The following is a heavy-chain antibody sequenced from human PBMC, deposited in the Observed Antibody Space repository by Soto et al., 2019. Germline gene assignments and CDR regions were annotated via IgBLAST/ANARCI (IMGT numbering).Heavy chain of an antibody. D-gene: IGHD1-1*01. J-gene: IGHJ4*02. CDR3: VRELDGYGRFDY. CDR1: GFTFTRHS. CDR2: ISDSSGTI. Sequence: GGSLRLSCTTSGFTFTRHSMNWVRQAAGKGLEWISYISDSSGTIYYADSVKGRFTISRDDAENSMSLQMTSLRGEDTAVYFCVRELDGYGRFDYWGLGTPVTVSS. V-gene: IGHV3-48*04.